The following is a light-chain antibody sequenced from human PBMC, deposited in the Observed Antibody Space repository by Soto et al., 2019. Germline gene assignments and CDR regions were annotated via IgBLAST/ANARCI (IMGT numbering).Light chain of an antibody. CDR3: QQYDDLPIT. Sequence: DIQMTQSPSSLSVSVGDRVTITCQASHDITNYLNWYQQKAGKAPKLLIYDVSKLETGVPSRFSGSGSGTDFTFTISSLQPEDIATYFCQQYDDLPITFGQGTRLEIK. J-gene: IGKJ5*01. CDR2: DVS. CDR1: HDITNY. V-gene: IGKV1-33*01.